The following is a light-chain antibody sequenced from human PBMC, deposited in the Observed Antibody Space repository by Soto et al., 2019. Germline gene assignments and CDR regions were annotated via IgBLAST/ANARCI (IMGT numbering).Light chain of an antibody. CDR1: QSISIN. Sequence: EIVLTQSPGALSVSPGDRVTLSCRASQSISINLAWYQHKPGQAPRLLIHGASTRATGIPDRFGASGSGTDFTLTISRLEPEDFAVYFCHQYGSSPQAFGGGTKVDIK. V-gene: IGKV3-20*01. CDR3: HQYGSSPQA. CDR2: GAS. J-gene: IGKJ4*01.